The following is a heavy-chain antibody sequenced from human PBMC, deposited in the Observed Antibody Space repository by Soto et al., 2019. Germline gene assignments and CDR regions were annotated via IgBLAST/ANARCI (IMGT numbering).Heavy chain of an antibody. CDR2: INAGNGNT. CDR3: ARVAIYCSGGSCYIDY. J-gene: IGHJ4*02. Sequence: QVQLVQSGAEVKKPGASVKVSCKASGYTFTSYAMHWVRQAPGQRLEWMGWINAGNGNTKYSQKFQGRVTITSDTSASTAYMELSSLRSEDTAVYYCARVAIYCSGGSCYIDYWGQGTLVTVSS. D-gene: IGHD2-15*01. V-gene: IGHV1-3*01. CDR1: GYTFTSYA.